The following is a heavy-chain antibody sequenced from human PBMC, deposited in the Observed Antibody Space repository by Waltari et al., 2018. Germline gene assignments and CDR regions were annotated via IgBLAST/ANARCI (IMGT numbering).Heavy chain of an antibody. CDR1: GCILRTYT. CDR2: ITRSSNYI. Sequence: EVQLVESGGGLVMPGGPRRVSCAASGCILRTYTMNRVRQAPGKGLEWVSSITRSSNYIYYADSVKGRFTISRDNANSSLSLQMDSLRAEDTAVYYCVRKGYCSSTNCLDAFDIWGQGTMVTVSS. D-gene: IGHD2-2*01. CDR3: VRKGYCSSTNCLDAFDI. J-gene: IGHJ3*02. V-gene: IGHV3-21*01.